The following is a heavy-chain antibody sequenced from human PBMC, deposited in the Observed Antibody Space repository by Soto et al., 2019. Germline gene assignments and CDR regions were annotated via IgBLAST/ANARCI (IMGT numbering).Heavy chain of an antibody. CDR2: INHSGST. CDR1: GGSFSGYY. J-gene: IGHJ6*02. D-gene: IGHD2-15*01. V-gene: IGHV4-34*01. CDR3: ARAVPRYCSRGSCYSGMDF. Sequence: SETLSLTCAVYGGSFSGYYWSWIRQPPGKGLEWIGEINHSGSTNYNPSLKSRVTISVDTSKNQFSLKLSSVTAGDTAVYYGARAVPRYCSRGSCYSGMDFWGQGTTVTVSS.